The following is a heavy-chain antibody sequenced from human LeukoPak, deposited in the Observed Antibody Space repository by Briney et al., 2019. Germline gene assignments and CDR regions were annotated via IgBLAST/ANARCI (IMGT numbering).Heavy chain of an antibody. J-gene: IGHJ6*02. CDR3: ARDRGSWPYHYAMDV. Sequence: ASVKVSCKASGGTFSSYAINWVRQATGQGLEWMGWMDPNSGNTGYAQKFRGRITMTRNTSISTAYMDLSSLRSEDTAVYYCARDRGSWPYHYAMDVWGQGTTVTV. CDR1: GGTFSSYA. D-gene: IGHD6-13*01. CDR2: MDPNSGNT. V-gene: IGHV1-8*02.